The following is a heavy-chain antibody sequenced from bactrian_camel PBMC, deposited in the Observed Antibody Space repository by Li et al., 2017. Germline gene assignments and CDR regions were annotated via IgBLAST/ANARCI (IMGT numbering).Heavy chain of an antibody. J-gene: IGHJ6*01. CDR2: IRRDGGET. D-gene: IGHD2*01. V-gene: IGHV3S40*01. CDR1: GYTFSSAC. Sequence: VQLVESGGGSVQAGGSLRLSCAASGYTFSSACMVGWFRQAPGKEREGVAAIRRDGGETWYAASVKGRFTISRDSAKNTVYLQMNSLKPEDTAMYYCAARGPYCYTKLSVRDFTYWGQGTQVTVS. CDR3: AARGPYCYTKLSVRDFTY.